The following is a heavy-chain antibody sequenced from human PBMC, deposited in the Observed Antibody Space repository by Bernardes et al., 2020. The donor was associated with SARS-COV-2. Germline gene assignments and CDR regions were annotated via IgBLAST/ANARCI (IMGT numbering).Heavy chain of an antibody. Sequence: ASVKVSCKASGYTFSNYGITRVRQAPGQGLEWMGWISAYNGHTKYAQKLQGRVTMTTHTSTSTAYMELTSLRSDDTAVYYCARDSEATAGAKLAYYYYGMDVWGQGTTVIVSS. CDR2: ISAYNGHT. CDR1: GYTFSNYG. CDR3: ARDSEATAGAKLAYYYYGMDV. D-gene: IGHD2-2*01. J-gene: IGHJ6*02. V-gene: IGHV1-18*01.